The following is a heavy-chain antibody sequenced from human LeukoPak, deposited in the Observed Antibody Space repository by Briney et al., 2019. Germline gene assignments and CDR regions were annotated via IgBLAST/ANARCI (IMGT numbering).Heavy chain of an antibody. CDR1: GLTVSRKF. CDR3: ASCGDDCDPRETAWVDFLH. CDR2: IYDDGST. D-gene: IGHD2-21*02. V-gene: IGHV3-66*01. J-gene: IGHJ1*01. Sequence: GESLRLSCAASGLTVSRKFMNWVRQAPGRGLEWVSGIYDDGSTFYADSVKGRFSIYSDSSRNTLSLQMSSLRAEDTAVYFCASCGDDCDPRETAWVDFLHWGRGTLVTVSS.